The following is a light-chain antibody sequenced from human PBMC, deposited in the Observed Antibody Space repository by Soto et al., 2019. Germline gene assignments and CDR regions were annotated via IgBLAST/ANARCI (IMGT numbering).Light chain of an antibody. V-gene: IGKV1-5*01. J-gene: IGKJ1*01. CDR3: QQYTSPPPWT. Sequence: DIQMTQSPSTLSASVGDRVTITCRASQTISGFLAWYQQKPGKAPNLLIYDASSLGSGVPSRFSGSGSGTEFTLTISSLQPDDFATYYCQQYTSPPPWTFGQGTKVEI. CDR2: DAS. CDR1: QTISGF.